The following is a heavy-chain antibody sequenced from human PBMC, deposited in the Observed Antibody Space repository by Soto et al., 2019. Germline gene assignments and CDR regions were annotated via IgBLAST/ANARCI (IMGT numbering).Heavy chain of an antibody. D-gene: IGHD4-17*01. V-gene: IGHV3-30-3*01. Sequence: QVQLVESGGGVVQPGRSLRLSCAASGFTFSSYAMHWVRQAPGKGLEWVAVISYDGSNKYYADSVKGRFTISRDNSKNTLYLQMNSLRAEDTAVYYCARDGPVTTAAGGLPYYHGMDVWGQGTTVTVSS. J-gene: IGHJ6*02. CDR2: ISYDGSNK. CDR1: GFTFSSYA. CDR3: ARDGPVTTAAGGLPYYHGMDV.